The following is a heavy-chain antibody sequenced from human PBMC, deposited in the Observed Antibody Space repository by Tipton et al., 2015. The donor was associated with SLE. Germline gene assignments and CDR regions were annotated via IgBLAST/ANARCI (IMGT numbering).Heavy chain of an antibody. Sequence: SLRLSCAASGFTFSSYAMHWVRQAPGKGLEWVAVISFDGNDSHYADSVKGRFTISRDSSKDMVYLQMNSLRPEDTALYYCARDQASGGPAQYCSGGSCTYYYYGPDVWGQGTTVTVSS. V-gene: IGHV3-30*04. D-gene: IGHD2-15*01. CDR3: ARDQASGGPAQYCSGGSCTYYYYGPDV. CDR1: GFTFSSYA. J-gene: IGHJ6*02. CDR2: ISFDGNDS.